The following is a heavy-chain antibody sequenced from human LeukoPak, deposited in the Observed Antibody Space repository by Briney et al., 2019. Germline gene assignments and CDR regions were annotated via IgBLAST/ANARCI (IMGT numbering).Heavy chain of an antibody. CDR3: ARSWIQLWLPLEY. CDR2: IYYSGST. J-gene: IGHJ4*02. D-gene: IGHD5-18*01. CDR1: GVSISSYY. Sequence: PSETLSLTCTVSGVSISSYYWSWIRQPPGKGLEWIGYIYYSGSTNYNPSLKSRVTISVDTSKNQFSLKLSSVTAADTAVYYCARSWIQLWLPLEYWGQGTLVTVSS. V-gene: IGHV4-59*01.